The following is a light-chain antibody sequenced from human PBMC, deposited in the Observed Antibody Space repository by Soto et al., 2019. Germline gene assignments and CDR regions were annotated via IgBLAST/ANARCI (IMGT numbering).Light chain of an antibody. J-gene: IGKJ5*01. CDR3: QQYNGWPIT. CDR2: GAS. CDR1: QSVGNN. Sequence: TQSPSFLSASVGDRVTLSCRASQSVGNNLAWHQQKPGQAPRRLIYGASTRATGFPARFSGSGSGTEFTLTISSLQSEDFAVYYCQQYNGWPITFGQGTRLEIK. V-gene: IGKV3-15*01.